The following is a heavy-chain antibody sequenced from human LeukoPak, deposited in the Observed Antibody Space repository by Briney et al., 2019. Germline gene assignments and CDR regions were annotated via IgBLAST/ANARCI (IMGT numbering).Heavy chain of an antibody. J-gene: IGHJ4*02. CDR2: MNRNSGNT. Sequence: GASVNVSYKASVYTYTNHDINWVRQAPGKGREGMGWMNRNSGNTGYAQKFQGRVTLTRNTSIRTAYMEVSSLRSEDTAVYYCARVSAGWLQSLGYWGQGTLVTVSS. CDR1: VYTYTNHD. V-gene: IGHV1-8*01. D-gene: IGHD5-24*01. CDR3: ARVSAGWLQSLGY.